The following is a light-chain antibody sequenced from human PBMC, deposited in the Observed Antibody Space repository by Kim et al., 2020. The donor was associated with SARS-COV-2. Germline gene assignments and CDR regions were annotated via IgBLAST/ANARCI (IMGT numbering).Light chain of an antibody. Sequence: QSALTQPASMSASPGQSITISCTGTSTDVGAYNLVSWYQHHPGKGPKLMIYDVTKRPSGISYRFSGSKSGNTASLTISGLQAEDEADYYCTSYTSDSTWVFGGGTQLTVL. J-gene: IGLJ3*02. V-gene: IGLV2-14*03. CDR1: STDVGAYNL. CDR2: DVT. CDR3: TSYTSDSTWV.